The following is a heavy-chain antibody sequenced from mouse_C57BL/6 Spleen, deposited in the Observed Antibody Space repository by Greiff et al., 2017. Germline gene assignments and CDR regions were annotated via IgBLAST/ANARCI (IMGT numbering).Heavy chain of an antibody. CDR2: INPSSGYT. V-gene: IGHV1-4*01. CDR3: ARCWDYYFDY. J-gene: IGHJ2*01. CDR1: GYTFTSYT. Sequence: QVQLKESGAELARPGASVKMSCKASGYTFTSYTMHWVKQRPGQGLEWIGNINPSSGYTKYNQKFKDKATLTADKSSSTAYMQLSSLTSEDSAVYYCARCWDYYFDYWGQGTTLTVSS. D-gene: IGHD4-1*01.